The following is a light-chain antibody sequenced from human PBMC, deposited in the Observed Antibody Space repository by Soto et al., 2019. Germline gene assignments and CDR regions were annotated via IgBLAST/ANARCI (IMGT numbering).Light chain of an antibody. Sequence: QSALTQPASVSGSPGQSITISCTGTSSDVGGYNYVSWYQHHPGKAPKLMIYEVNNRPSGVSNRFSGSKSGNTASLTISGLQAVDEADYFCSSYTSSSTPPVVFGGGIKLTVL. CDR3: SSYTSSSTPPVV. J-gene: IGLJ2*01. CDR1: SSDVGGYNY. V-gene: IGLV2-14*01. CDR2: EVN.